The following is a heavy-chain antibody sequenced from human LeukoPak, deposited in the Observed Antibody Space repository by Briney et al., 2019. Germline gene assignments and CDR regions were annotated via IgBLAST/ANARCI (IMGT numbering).Heavy chain of an antibody. CDR1: GFTFSGSA. CDR2: ISSSGSTI. Sequence: GGSLRLSCAASGFTFSGSAVHWVRQAPGTGLEWVSYISSSGSTIYYADSVKGRFTISRDNAKNSLYLQMNSLRAEDTAVYYCAELGITMIGGVWGKGTTVTISS. J-gene: IGHJ6*04. CDR3: AELGITMIGGV. D-gene: IGHD3-10*02. V-gene: IGHV3-48*03.